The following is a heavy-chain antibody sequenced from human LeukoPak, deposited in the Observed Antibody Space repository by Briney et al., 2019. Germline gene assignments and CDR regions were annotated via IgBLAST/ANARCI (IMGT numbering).Heavy chain of an antibody. CDR1: GYTFTGHY. Sequence: ASVTVSCKASGYTFTGHYMHWVRQAPGQGLEWMGWINPNNGGTNYAQKFQGRVTMTRDTSISTAYMELSRLRSDDTAVYYCAGGYALYSGKYIDFDYWGQGTLVTVSS. V-gene: IGHV1-2*02. CDR3: AGGYALYSGKYIDFDY. CDR2: INPNNGGT. D-gene: IGHD1-26*01. J-gene: IGHJ4*02.